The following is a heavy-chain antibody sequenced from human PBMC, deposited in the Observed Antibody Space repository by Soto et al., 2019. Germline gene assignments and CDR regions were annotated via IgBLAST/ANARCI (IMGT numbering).Heavy chain of an antibody. Sequence: EVQLVESGGGLVQPGGSLRLSCAASGVTFSSYSMNWVRQAPGKGLEWVSYISSSSSTIYYADSVKGRFTISRDNAKNSLYLQMNSLSAEDTAVYYCARESITMVREDSYSYYMDVWGKGTTATVSS. CDR3: ARESITMVREDSYSYYMDV. J-gene: IGHJ6*03. CDR2: ISSSSSTI. V-gene: IGHV3-48*01. D-gene: IGHD3-10*01. CDR1: GVTFSSYS.